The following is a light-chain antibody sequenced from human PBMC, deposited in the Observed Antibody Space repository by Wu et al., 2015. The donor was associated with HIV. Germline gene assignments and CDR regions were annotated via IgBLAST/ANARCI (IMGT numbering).Light chain of an antibody. V-gene: IGKV1-39*01. CDR3: QQSYSSPLFT. Sequence: DIQMTQSPSSLSASVGDSVTITCRASQSIDNFLNWYQQKPGKAPKLLIYAASSLQSSVPSRFSGTGSGAHFTLTISSLQPEDFATYYCQQSYSSPLFTFGPGTKVEIE. CDR2: AAS. J-gene: IGKJ3*01. CDR1: QSIDNF.